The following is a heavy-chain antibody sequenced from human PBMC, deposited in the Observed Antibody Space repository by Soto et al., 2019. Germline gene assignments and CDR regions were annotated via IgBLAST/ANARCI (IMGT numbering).Heavy chain of an antibody. Sequence: SVKVSCKASGGTFSSYAISWVRQAPGQGLEWMGGIIPIFGTANYAQKFQGRVTITADESTSTAYMELSSLRSEDTAVYYCARDRLSGLRLGELSPSFDYWGQGTLVTVSS. CDR3: ARDRLSGLRLGELSPSFDY. CDR1: GGTFSSYA. CDR2: IIPIFGTA. V-gene: IGHV1-69*13. D-gene: IGHD3-16*02. J-gene: IGHJ4*02.